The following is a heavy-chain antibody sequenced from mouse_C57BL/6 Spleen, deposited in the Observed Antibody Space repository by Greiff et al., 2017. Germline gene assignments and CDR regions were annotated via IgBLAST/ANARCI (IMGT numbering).Heavy chain of an antibody. Sequence: VQLQQSGPELVKPGASVKISCKASGYTFTDYYMNWVKQSHGKSLEWIGDINPNNGGTSYNQKFKGKATLTVDKSSSTAYMELRSLTSEDSAVYYCARGYDGYYDYAMDYWGQGTSVTVSS. CDR2: INPNNGGT. CDR1: GYTFTDYY. J-gene: IGHJ4*01. V-gene: IGHV1-26*01. CDR3: ARGYDGYYDYAMDY. D-gene: IGHD2-3*01.